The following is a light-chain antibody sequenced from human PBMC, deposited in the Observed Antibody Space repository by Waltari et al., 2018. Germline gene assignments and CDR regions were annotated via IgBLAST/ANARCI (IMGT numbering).Light chain of an antibody. V-gene: IGKV2-28*01. CDR1: QSLLHSIGYDY. CDR2: LGS. CDR3: MQALRTPIS. Sequence: DIVMTQSPLSLPVTPGEPASIPCRSSQSLLHSIGYDYLDWYLQKPGQSPQLLIYLGSNRASGVPDRFSGSGSGTDFTLKISRVEAEDVGVYYCMQALRTPISFGQGTKLEIK. J-gene: IGKJ2*03.